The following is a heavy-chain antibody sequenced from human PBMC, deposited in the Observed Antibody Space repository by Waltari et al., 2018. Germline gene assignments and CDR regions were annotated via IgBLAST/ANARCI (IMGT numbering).Heavy chain of an antibody. CDR3: SRDKFLPSSRAQWFDP. D-gene: IGHD6-6*01. J-gene: IGHJ5*02. CDR2: INHSGST. Sequence: QVQLQQWGAGLLKPSETLSLTCAVYGGSFSGYYWSWIRQPPGKGLEWIGEINHSGSTSYTRSLTRRVTISVDTSKNQFSLNLSSVTAADTAVYYWSRDKFLPSSRAQWFDPWGQGTLVTVSS. CDR1: GGSFSGYY. V-gene: IGHV4-34*01.